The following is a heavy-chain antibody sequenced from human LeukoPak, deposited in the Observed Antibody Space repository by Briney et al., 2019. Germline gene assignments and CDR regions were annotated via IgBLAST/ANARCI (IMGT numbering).Heavy chain of an antibody. CDR1: GFTFSSYW. Sequence: GSLRLSCAASGFTFSSYWMHWVRQAPGKGLVWVSRINTDGSSTSYADSVKGRFTISRDNAKNTLYLQMNSLRAEDTAVYYCARDPGYCSSTSCFDNWFDPWGQGTLVTVSS. CDR2: INTDGSST. D-gene: IGHD2-2*01. V-gene: IGHV3-74*01. CDR3: ARDPGYCSSTSCFDNWFDP. J-gene: IGHJ5*02.